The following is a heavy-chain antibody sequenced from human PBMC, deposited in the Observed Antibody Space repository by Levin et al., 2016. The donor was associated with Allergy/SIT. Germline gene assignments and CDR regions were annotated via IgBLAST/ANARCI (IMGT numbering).Heavy chain of an antibody. Sequence: GESLKISCKGSGYSFTSYWIGWVRQMPGKGLEWMGIIYPGDSDTRYSPSFQGQVTISADKSISTAYLQWSSLKASDTAMYYCARQIFLRNPPLLRLGELSLYRTLPALDYWGQGTLVTVSS. CDR2: IYPGDSDT. CDR1: GYSFTSYW. D-gene: IGHD3-16*02. J-gene: IGHJ4*02. CDR3: ARQIFLRNPPLLRLGELSLYRTLPALDY. V-gene: IGHV5-51*01.